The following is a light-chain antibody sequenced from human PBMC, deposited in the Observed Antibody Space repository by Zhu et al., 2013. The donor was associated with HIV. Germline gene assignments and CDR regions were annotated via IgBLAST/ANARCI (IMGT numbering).Light chain of an antibody. V-gene: IGKV1-13*02. CDR3: QQFASFPCT. CDR2: YAS. J-gene: IGKJ2*02. Sequence: AIQLTQSPSSLSASVGDKVTITCRASQSLGSALAWYQMKPGEPPRLLISYASSLESGVPSTFSGGGSGADFTLTITSLQPEDFATYYCQQFASFPCTFGQGTKLEI. CDR1: QSLGSA.